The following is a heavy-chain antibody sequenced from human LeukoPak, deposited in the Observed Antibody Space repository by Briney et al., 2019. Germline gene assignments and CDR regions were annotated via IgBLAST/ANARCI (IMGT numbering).Heavy chain of an antibody. V-gene: IGHV3-48*03. J-gene: IGHJ4*02. CDR3: ARDLIIAVAGIPDH. CDR1: GFTFSSYA. CDR2: ISSSGSTI. D-gene: IGHD6-19*01. Sequence: GGSLRLSCVASGFTFSSYAMSWVRQAPGKGLEWVSYISSSGSTIYYADSVKGRFTISRDNAKNSLYLQMNSLRAEDTAVYYCARDLIIAVAGIPDHWGQGTLVTVSS.